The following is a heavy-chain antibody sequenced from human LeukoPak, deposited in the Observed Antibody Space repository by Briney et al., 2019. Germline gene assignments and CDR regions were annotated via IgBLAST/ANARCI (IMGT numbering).Heavy chain of an antibody. CDR3: ARDGVNCSGGSCYFSYYYYGMDV. D-gene: IGHD2-15*01. CDR1: GGSISSYY. Sequence: SETLSLTCTVSGGSISSYYWSWIRQPPGKGLEWIGYIYYSGSTNYNPSLKSRVTISVDTSKNQFSLKLSSVTAVDTAVYYCARDGVNCSGGSCYFSYYYYGMDVWGQGTTVTVSS. CDR2: IYYSGST. V-gene: IGHV4-59*01. J-gene: IGHJ6*02.